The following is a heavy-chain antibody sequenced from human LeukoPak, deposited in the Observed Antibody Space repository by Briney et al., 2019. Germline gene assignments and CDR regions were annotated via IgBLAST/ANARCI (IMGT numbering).Heavy chain of an antibody. Sequence: SETLSLTCTVSGGSINSGSYYWSWIRQPAGKGLEWIGRIYTSGSTNYNPSLKSRVTISVDTSKNQFSLKLSSVTAADTAVYYCARLCPSYYMDVWGKGTTVTISS. CDR3: ARLCPSYYMDV. V-gene: IGHV4-61*02. CDR1: GGSINSGSYY. CDR2: IYTSGST. J-gene: IGHJ6*03.